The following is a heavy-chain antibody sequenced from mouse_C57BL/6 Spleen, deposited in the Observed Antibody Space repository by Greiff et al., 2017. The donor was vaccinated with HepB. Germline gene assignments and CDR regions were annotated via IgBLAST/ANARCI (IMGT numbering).Heavy chain of an antibody. CDR2: ISNGGGST. V-gene: IGHV5-12*01. CDR1: GFTFSDYY. D-gene: IGHD4-1*01. Sequence: EVHLVESGGGLVQPGGSLKLSCAASGFTFSDYYMYWVRQTPEKRLEWVAYISNGGGSTYYPDTVKGRFTISRDNAKNTLYLQMSRLKSEDTAMYYCARPRTGTTWFAYWGQGTLVTVSA. J-gene: IGHJ3*01. CDR3: ARPRTGTTWFAY.